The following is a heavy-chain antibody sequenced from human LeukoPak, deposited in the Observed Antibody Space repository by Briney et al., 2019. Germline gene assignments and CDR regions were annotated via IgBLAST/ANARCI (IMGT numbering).Heavy chain of an antibody. V-gene: IGHV1-46*01. Sequence: ASVKVSCKASGYTFTAYYIQWVRQAPGQGPEWMGTIRPGDNRMSYAEKFQGRITMTRDMSTTTGYMELNSLTSDDTAVYYCVREKRGGTYDYWGQGALVTVFS. D-gene: IGHD3-16*01. J-gene: IGHJ4*02. CDR2: IRPGDNRM. CDR3: VREKRGGTYDY. CDR1: GYTFTAYY.